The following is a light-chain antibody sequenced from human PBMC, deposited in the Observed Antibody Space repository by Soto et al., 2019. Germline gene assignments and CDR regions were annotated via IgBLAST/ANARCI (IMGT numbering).Light chain of an antibody. CDR1: QSVSSY. V-gene: IGKV3-11*01. Sequence: EIVLTQSPVTLSLSPGERATLSCRASQSVSSYLAWYQQKPGQAPRLLIFDASNRATGIPARFSGSGSGTDFTLTTSSLEPEDFAVYYCQQRSDWPSTFGGGTKVEIK. J-gene: IGKJ4*01. CDR2: DAS. CDR3: QQRSDWPST.